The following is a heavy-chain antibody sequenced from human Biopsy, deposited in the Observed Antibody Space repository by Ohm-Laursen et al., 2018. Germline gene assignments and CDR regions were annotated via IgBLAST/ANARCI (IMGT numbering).Heavy chain of an antibody. CDR3: ARGSNDFGGLYFPR. Sequence: TLSLTCIVSGGSFTGHYWSWIRQPPGKGLEWIGHISCTGYTSYNASLKSRVTISVDTSRNHFSLRLGPLTAADTAVYYCARGSNDFGGLYFPRWGQGTLLTVSS. J-gene: IGHJ4*02. CDR1: GGSFTGHY. D-gene: IGHD4-23*01. CDR2: ISCTGYT. V-gene: IGHV4-59*11.